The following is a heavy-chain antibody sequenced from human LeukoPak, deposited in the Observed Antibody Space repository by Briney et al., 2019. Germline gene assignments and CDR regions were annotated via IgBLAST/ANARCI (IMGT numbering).Heavy chain of an antibody. D-gene: IGHD1-1*01. J-gene: IGHJ6*02. CDR2: INHSGST. Sequence: PSETLSLTCAVYGGSFSGYYWSWIRQPPGKGLEWIGEINHSGSTNYNPSLKSRVTISVDTSKNQFSLKLSSVTAADTAVYYCARGWTTSNRRAYYYYYGMDVWGQGTTVTVSS. CDR1: GGSFSGYY. CDR3: ARGWTTSNRRAYYYYYGMDV. V-gene: IGHV4-34*01.